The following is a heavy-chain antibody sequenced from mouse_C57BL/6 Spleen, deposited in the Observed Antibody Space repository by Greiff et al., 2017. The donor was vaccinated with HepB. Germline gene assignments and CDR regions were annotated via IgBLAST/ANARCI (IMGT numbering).Heavy chain of an antibody. CDR1: GYTFTDYY. D-gene: IGHD1-1*01. V-gene: IGHV1-26*01. Sequence: EVQLQQSGPELVKPGASVKISCKASGYTFTDYYMNWVKQSHGKSLEWIGDINPNNGGTSYNQKFKGKATLTVDKSSSTAYMELRSLTSEDAAVYDCERDGRSYWYLEGWGKGTTVTVS. CDR2: INPNNGGT. J-gene: IGHJ1*03. CDR3: ERDGRSYWYLEG.